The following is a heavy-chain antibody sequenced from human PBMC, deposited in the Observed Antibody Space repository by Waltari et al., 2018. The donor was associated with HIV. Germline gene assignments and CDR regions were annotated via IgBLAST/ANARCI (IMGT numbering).Heavy chain of an antibody. CDR3: ARDHYYGSSGYYSDY. J-gene: IGHJ4*02. V-gene: IGHV1-18*01. CDR2: ISGYNGDT. D-gene: IGHD3-22*01. CDR1: GYNFTNYG. Sequence: QVHLVQSGAELRKPGASVTVSCTASGYNFTNYGITWGRQAPGQGLEWMGGISGYNGDTKYAQKVRGRVTMTTDTSTSTAYLEMGSLRFDDTAVYYCARDHYYGSSGYYSDYWGQGTLVTVSS.